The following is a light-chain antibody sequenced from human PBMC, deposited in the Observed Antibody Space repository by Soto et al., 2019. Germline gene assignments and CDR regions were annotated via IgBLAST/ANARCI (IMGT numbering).Light chain of an antibody. V-gene: IGKV1-5*01. CDR1: QSISSW. CDR2: DAS. J-gene: IGKJ1*01. CDR3: QQYNSYPWT. Sequence: DIQMTQSPSTLSASVGDRVTITFRASQSISSWLAWYQQKPGKAPKFLIYDASSLESGVPSRFSGSGSATEFTLTISSLQTDDFATYDCQQYNSYPWTFGQGTKVEIK.